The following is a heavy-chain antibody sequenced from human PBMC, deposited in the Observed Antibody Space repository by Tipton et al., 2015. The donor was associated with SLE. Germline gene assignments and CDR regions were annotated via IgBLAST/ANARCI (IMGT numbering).Heavy chain of an antibody. Sequence: TLSLTCTVSGGSIRSSNYYWGWIRQPPGKGLEWIGSVYYSGYTFYNPSLKSRVTISGDTSKNQFSLRVSSVTAADTAVYYCARVGITGTTWDWYFDLWGRGTLVTVSS. CDR1: GGSIRSSNYY. CDR2: VYYSGYT. J-gene: IGHJ2*01. V-gene: IGHV4-39*07. D-gene: IGHD1-7*01. CDR3: ARVGITGTTWDWYFDL.